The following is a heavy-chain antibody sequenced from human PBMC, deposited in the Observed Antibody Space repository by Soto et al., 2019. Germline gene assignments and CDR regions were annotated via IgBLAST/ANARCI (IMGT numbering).Heavy chain of an antibody. CDR3: ARSQRNGAMDV. D-gene: IGHD2-8*01. Sequence: DVHLVESGGGLVKPGGSLTISCSGFGFTFSPYSMNWVRQAPGKGLEWVSSITRSSNFIDYADSVKGRFTISRDDAKNSLFLHMNSLRADDMGVYYCARSQRNGAMDVWGQGTTVTVS. J-gene: IGHJ6*02. CDR2: ITRSSNFI. CDR1: GFTFSPYS. V-gene: IGHV3-21*01.